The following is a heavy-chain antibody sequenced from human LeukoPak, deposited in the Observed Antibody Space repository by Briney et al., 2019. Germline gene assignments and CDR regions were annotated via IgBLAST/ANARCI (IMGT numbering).Heavy chain of an antibody. Sequence: GSLRLSCAASGFTFSDYYMSWIRQPPGKGLEWIGYIYYSGSTNYNPSLKSRVTISVDTSKNQFSLKLSSVTAADTAVYYCARDRANYVGYGMDVWGQGTTVTVSS. CDR2: IYYSGST. D-gene: IGHD3-16*01. V-gene: IGHV4-59*01. CDR1: GFTFSDYY. J-gene: IGHJ6*02. CDR3: ARDRANYVGYGMDV.